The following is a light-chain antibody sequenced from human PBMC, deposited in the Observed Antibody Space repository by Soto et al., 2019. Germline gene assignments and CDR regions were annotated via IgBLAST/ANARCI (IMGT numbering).Light chain of an antibody. CDR1: QNINTW. V-gene: IGKV1-5*01. CDR2: DAS. Sequence: DIQMTQSPSTLSAYVGDRVTITCRASQNINTWLAWYQQKPGKAPKVVFYDASSLESGVPSRFSGSGFGTEFTLTISSLQPDDFAPYYCQQYHSYPWTFGQGTKAEVK. CDR3: QQYHSYPWT. J-gene: IGKJ1*01.